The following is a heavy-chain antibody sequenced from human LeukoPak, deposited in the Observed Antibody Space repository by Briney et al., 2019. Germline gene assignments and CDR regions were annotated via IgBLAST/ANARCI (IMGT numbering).Heavy chain of an antibody. Sequence: PGGSLRLSCAASGFTFSSYAMSWVRQAPGKGLEWVSAISGSRGSTYYADSVKGRFTISRDNAKNSLYLQMNSLRAEDTAVYYCAREVDATTDYWGQGTLVTVSS. CDR2: ISGSRGST. J-gene: IGHJ4*02. CDR3: AREVDATTDY. CDR1: GFTFSSYA. D-gene: IGHD1-14*01. V-gene: IGHV3-23*01.